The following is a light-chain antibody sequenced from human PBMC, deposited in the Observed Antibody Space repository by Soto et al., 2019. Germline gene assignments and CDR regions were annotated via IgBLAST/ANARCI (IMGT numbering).Light chain of an antibody. CDR1: QSIGRF. CDR3: QQCYMGWT. CDR2: DAS. Sequence: DIPMTQSPSTLSASVGDRVTITCRASQSIGRFLAWYQHQPGKAPKLLIYDASTLESGVPSRVSGTGSGTEFTVSITRLQPADFGTYYCQQCYMGWTFGQGTKV. J-gene: IGKJ1*01. V-gene: IGKV1-5*01.